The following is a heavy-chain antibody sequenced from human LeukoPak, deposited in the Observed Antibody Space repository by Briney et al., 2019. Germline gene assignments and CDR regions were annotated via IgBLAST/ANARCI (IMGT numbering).Heavy chain of an antibody. CDR3: ARGSDIVATIWFDP. J-gene: IGHJ5*02. V-gene: IGHV4-59*12. D-gene: IGHD5-12*01. Sequence: SETLSLTCTVSGGSISSYYWSWIRQPPGKGLEWIGYIYYSGSTYYNPSLKSRVTISGDTSKNQFSLKLSSVTAADTAVYYCARGSDIVATIWFDPWGQGILVTVSS. CDR2: IYYSGST. CDR1: GGSISSYY.